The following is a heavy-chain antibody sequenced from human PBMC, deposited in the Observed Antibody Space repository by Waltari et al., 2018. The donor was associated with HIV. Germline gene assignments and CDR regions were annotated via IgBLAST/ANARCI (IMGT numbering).Heavy chain of an antibody. V-gene: IGHV1-2*05. Sequence: QVQLVQSGAEVKKPGASVKVSCTASGYTFTGYYIHWVGQAPGQGLEWMAGIRPDSAGTSYARQVKGRVPTPRDTASSAADMELSRRQCDETVVYCCARHRGRTTDCHYDGMGVLGQGTTVTV. J-gene: IGHJ6*02. CDR3: ARHRGRTTDCHYDGMGV. D-gene: IGHD1-7*01. CDR2: IRPDSAGT. CDR1: GYTFTGYY.